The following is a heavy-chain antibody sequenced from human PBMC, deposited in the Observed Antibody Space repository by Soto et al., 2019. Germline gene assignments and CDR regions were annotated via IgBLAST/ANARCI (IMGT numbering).Heavy chain of an antibody. CDR2: SYHSGSS. CDR3: ARDLDGLHDDTSGPFPRPG. CDR1: GGSINSAGHS. V-gene: IGHV4-30-2*06. Sequence: SETLSLTCTVSGGSINSAGHSWGWVRQSPGKGLEWIGYSYHSGSSYYNPSLQSRVTISVDRSKAQFYLTLTSVTVADTAVYYCARDLDGLHDDTSGPFPRPGWGQGTLVTVSS. D-gene: IGHD3-22*01. J-gene: IGHJ1*01.